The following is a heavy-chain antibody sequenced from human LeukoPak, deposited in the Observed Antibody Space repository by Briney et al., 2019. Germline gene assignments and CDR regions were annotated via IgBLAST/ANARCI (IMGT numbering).Heavy chain of an antibody. CDR2: IIPIFGTA. CDR3: ARVGYVAAAGDY. CDR1: GGTFSSYA. V-gene: IGHV1-69*05. Sequence: SVKVSCKASGGTFSSYAISWVRQAPGQGLEWMGGIIPIFGTANYAQKFQGRVTITTDESTSTAYMELSSLRSEDTAVYYCARVGYVAAAGDYWGQGTLVTVSS. J-gene: IGHJ4*02. D-gene: IGHD6-13*01.